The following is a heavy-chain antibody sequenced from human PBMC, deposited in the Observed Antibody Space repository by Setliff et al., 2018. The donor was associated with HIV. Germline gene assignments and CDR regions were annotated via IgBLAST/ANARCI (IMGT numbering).Heavy chain of an antibody. D-gene: IGHD2-15*01. CDR1: GGSIVNNNYY. Sequence: SETLSLTCIVSGGSIVNNNYYWGWIRQPPGKGLEWIGSVYYSGSTYYNPSLKSRVSISVDRSKNQFSLKLNSVTAADTAVYYCARADCSGGSCYSPGYWGQGTLVTVSS. CDR3: ARADCSGGSCYSPGY. J-gene: IGHJ4*02. V-gene: IGHV4-39*07. CDR2: VYYSGST.